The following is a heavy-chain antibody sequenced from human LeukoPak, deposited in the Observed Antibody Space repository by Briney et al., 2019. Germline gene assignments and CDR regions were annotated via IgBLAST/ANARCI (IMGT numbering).Heavy chain of an antibody. CDR3: ARLYYYGSGSYFGDY. V-gene: IGHV3-74*01. J-gene: IGHJ4*02. CDR2: INSYGSST. Sequence: PGGSLRLSCAASGFTFSGYWMHWVRQAPGKGLVWVSRINSYGSSTTYAAAVKGRFTISRDNPKDTLYLQMNSLRAEDTAVYYCARLYYYGSGSYFGDYWGQGTRVTVSS. CDR1: GFTFSGYW. D-gene: IGHD3-10*01.